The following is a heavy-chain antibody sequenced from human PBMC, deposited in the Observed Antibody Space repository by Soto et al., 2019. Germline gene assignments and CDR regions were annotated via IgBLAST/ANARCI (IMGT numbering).Heavy chain of an antibody. V-gene: IGHV3-30-3*01. CDR3: ARDPARMIVVVPRFDY. Sequence: QVQLVESGGGVVQPGRSLRVSCAASGFTFSRYAMHWVRQAPGKGLEWVAVISYDGSQKYYADTVKGRFTISRDNSKNXLYLQMNTLRAEDTAVYYCARDPARMIVVVPRFDYWGQGTLVTVSS. J-gene: IGHJ4*02. CDR2: ISYDGSQK. D-gene: IGHD3-22*01. CDR1: GFTFSRYA.